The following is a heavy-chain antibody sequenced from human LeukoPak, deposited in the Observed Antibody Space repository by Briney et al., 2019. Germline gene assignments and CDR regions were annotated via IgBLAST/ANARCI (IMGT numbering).Heavy chain of an antibody. D-gene: IGHD1-26*01. CDR3: ARDQMWESNWFDP. V-gene: IGHV1-69*05. J-gene: IGHJ5*02. CDR1: GATFSSYA. Sequence: SVKLSCKASGATFSSYAISWVRQAPGQGLEWMGRIIPIFGTANYAQKFQGRVTITTDESTSTAYMELSSLRSEDTAVYYCARDQMWESNWFDPWGQGTLVTVSS. CDR2: IIPIFGTA.